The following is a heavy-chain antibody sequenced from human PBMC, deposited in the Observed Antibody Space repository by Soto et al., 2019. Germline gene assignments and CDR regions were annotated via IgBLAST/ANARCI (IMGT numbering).Heavy chain of an antibody. CDR3: ARRYSSGWLADNWFDP. J-gene: IGHJ5*02. V-gene: IGHV1-3*01. Sequence: ASVKVSCKASGYTFTSYAMHWVRQAPGQRLEWMRWINAGNGNTKYSQKFQGRVTITRDTSASTAYMELSSLRSEDTAVYYCARRYSSGWLADNWFDPWGQGTLVTVSS. D-gene: IGHD6-19*01. CDR2: INAGNGNT. CDR1: GYTFTSYA.